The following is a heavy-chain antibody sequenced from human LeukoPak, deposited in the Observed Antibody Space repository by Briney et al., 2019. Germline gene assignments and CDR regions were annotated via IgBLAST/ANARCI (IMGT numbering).Heavy chain of an antibody. CDR2: ISAYNGDT. J-gene: IGHJ4*02. D-gene: IGHD3-16*01. Sequence: ASVKVSCKASGYSFTSYGISWMRQAPGQGLEWMGWISAYNGDTNYAQKLQGRVTMTTDTSTSTAYMELRGLRSDDTAVYYCARVSVEGGTSYVWGSLSSDPPPDYWGQGTLVTVSS. CDR3: ARVSVEGGTSYVWGSLSSDPPPDY. CDR1: GYSFTSYG. V-gene: IGHV1-18*01.